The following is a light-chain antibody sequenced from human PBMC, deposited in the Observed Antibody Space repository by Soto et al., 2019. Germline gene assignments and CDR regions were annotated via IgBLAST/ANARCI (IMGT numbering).Light chain of an antibody. Sequence: QSALTQPPSVSGSPGQSVTISCTGTTCDIDNYDSFSWYQQAPGTAPKLIIYDDNNPPSGAPDRFSGSTSGNTASLTISRLQAEDETDYFCSLYTSNGSLMFGPGTKLTVL. CDR3: SLYTSNGSLM. CDR2: DDN. CDR1: TCDIDNYDS. V-gene: IGLV2-18*01. J-gene: IGLJ1*01.